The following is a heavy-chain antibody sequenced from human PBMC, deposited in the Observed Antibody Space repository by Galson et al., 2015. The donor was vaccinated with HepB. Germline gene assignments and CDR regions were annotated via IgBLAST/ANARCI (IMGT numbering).Heavy chain of an antibody. CDR2: INANTGNP. CDR1: GYIFTNYA. V-gene: IGHV7-4-1*01. J-gene: IGHJ4*02. D-gene: IGHD2-15*01. CDR3: ARDCSAYHQISAIDF. Sequence: SVKVSCKASGYIFTNYAVNWVRQAPGQGLQWMGWINANTGNPTYAQGFTGRFVFSLDTSVNTAYLQIFSLKTEDTAVYYCARDCSAYHQISAIDFWGQGSLVVVSS.